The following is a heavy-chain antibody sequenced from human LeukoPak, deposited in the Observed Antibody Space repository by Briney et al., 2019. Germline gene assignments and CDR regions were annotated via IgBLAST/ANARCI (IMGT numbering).Heavy chain of an antibody. D-gene: IGHD6-19*01. Sequence: GGSLRLSCAASGFTFSNYWMHWVRQAPGKGLVWVSHINSDGSSTTYADSVKGRFTISRDNAKNTVYLQMNSLRAEDTAVYYCVRDKSLNSNGIEYWGQGTLVTVSS. CDR2: INSDGSST. CDR3: VRDKSLNSNGIEY. J-gene: IGHJ4*02. CDR1: GFTFSNYW. V-gene: IGHV3-74*01.